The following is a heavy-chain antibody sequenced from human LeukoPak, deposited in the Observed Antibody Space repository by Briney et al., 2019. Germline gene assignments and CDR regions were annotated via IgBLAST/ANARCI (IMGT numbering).Heavy chain of an antibody. Sequence: GGSLRLSCAASGFTFSSYWIHWVRQAPGKGLVWVSRTNSDGSSTSHAASVKGRFTISRDDVKNTVYLQMNSLRAEDTAVYYCTRGGGGNSFGQFDSWGQGTLVTVSS. CDR3: TRGGGGNSFGQFDS. J-gene: IGHJ4*02. CDR1: GFTFSSYW. V-gene: IGHV3-74*01. CDR2: TNSDGSST. D-gene: IGHD5-18*01.